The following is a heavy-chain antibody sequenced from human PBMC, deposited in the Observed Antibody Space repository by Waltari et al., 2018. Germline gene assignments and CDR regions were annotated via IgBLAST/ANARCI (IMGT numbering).Heavy chain of an antibody. Sequence: QVQLVQSGAEVKKPGASVKVSCKASGYTFTGYYMHWVRQAPGQGLEWMGWINPNSGGKNYAQKVQGRVTMTRDTSISTAYMELSRLRSDDTAVYYCARGPYNWNYGWFDPWGQGTLVTVSS. V-gene: IGHV1-2*02. CDR2: INPNSGGK. CDR3: ARGPYNWNYGWFDP. D-gene: IGHD1-7*01. CDR1: GYTFTGYY. J-gene: IGHJ5*02.